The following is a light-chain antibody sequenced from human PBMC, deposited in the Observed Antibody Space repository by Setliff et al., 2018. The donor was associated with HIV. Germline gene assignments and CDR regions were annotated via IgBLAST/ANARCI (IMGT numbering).Light chain of an antibody. CDR1: SRDVGGHNY. CDR2: DVS. Sequence: QSALTQPASVSGSLGQSITMSCTGTSRDVGGHNYVSWYQQHPGKAPKLMIYDVSNRPSGVSNRFSGSKSGSTASLTISGLQAEDEADYYCSSFTSSNIYVFGTGTKVTVL. J-gene: IGLJ1*01. V-gene: IGLV2-14*03. CDR3: SSFTSSNIYV.